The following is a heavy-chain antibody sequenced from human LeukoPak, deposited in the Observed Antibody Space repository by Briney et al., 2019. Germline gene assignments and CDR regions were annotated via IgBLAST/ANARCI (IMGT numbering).Heavy chain of an antibody. J-gene: IGHJ4*02. CDR3: ARGRVYYDFWSGLEYYFDY. V-gene: IGHV4-34*01. CDR1: GGSFSGYY. Sequence: SETLSLTCAVYGGSFSGYYWSWIRQPPGKGLEWIGEINHSGSTNYNPSLKSRVTISVDTSKNQFSLKLSSVTAADTAVYYCARGRVYYDFWSGLEYYFDYWGQGTLVTVSS. D-gene: IGHD3-3*01. CDR2: INHSGST.